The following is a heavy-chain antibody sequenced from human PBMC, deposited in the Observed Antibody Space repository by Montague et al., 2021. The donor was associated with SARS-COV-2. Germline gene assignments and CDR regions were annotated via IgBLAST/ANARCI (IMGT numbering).Heavy chain of an antibody. D-gene: IGHD1-1*01. CDR2: TYYRSKWYN. CDR1: GDSVSRNSAT. CDR3: TSGREGNYNVMDV. J-gene: IGHJ6*02. Sequence: CAISGDSVSRNSATWNWVRQSPSRGLEWLGRTYYRSKWYNDYAXXXRGRETINPDTSKNQFSLQLNSVTPEDTAIYYCTSGREGNYNVMDVWGQGTTVTVSS. V-gene: IGHV6-1*01.